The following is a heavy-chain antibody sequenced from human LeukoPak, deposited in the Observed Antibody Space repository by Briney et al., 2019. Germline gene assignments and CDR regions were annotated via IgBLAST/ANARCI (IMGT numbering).Heavy chain of an antibody. CDR2: MNPASGNT. Sequence: GASVKVSCKASGYTFTSYDINSVRHATGQGLEWMGYMNPASGNTGYAQKFQGRATMTTDTSISTAYMELSGLRSEDTAVYYCARVPREIASIWGQGTMVTVSS. CDR1: GYTFTSYD. D-gene: IGHD3-16*02. CDR3: ARVPREIASI. V-gene: IGHV1-8*01. J-gene: IGHJ3*02.